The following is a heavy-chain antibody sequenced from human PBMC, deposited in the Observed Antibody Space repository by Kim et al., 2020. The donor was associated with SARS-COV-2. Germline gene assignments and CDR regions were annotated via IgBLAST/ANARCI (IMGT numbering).Heavy chain of an antibody. Sequence: IYYADPVKGRCTISRDNAKNSLYLKMNSLRAEDTAVYYCARDRGEGGMDVWGQGTTVTVSS. D-gene: IGHD3-16*01. CDR2: I. V-gene: IGHV3-21*01. CDR3: ARDRGEGGMDV. J-gene: IGHJ6*02.